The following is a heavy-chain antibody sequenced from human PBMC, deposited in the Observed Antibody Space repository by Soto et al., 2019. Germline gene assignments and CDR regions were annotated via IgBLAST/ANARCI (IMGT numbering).Heavy chain of an antibody. CDR3: AADYLRHNSLNGYYYSYGMDV. D-gene: IGHD4-17*01. Sequence: PGGSLRLSCVASGFTFSNYAMSWVRQAPGKGLEWVSTIGTNGADKQYADFVKGRFTVSRDRSDGTLSLQMNSLRAEDTAVYYCAADYLRHNSLNGYYYSYGMDVWGRGTTVTVSS. J-gene: IGHJ6*02. CDR1: GFTFSNYA. CDR2: IGTNGADK. V-gene: IGHV3-23*01.